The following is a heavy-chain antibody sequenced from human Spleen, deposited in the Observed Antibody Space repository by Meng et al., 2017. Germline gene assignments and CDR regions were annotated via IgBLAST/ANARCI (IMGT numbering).Heavy chain of an antibody. CDR2: IYPGDSDT. D-gene: IGHD3-10*01. Sequence: KVSCKGSGYSFSAYWIGWVRQMPGKGLEWMGIIYPGDSDTRYGQSFQGQVTISADKSISTAYLQWSSLKASDTAMYFCASRLTYHYNSGSYYFDYWGQGTLVTVSS. V-gene: IGHV5-51*01. CDR3: ASRLTYHYNSGSYYFDY. J-gene: IGHJ4*02. CDR1: GYSFSAYW.